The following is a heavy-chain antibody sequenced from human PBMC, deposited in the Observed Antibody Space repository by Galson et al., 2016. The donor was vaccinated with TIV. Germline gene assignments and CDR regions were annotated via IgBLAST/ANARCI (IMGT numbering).Heavy chain of an antibody. CDR2: ISSSGSTI. CDR3: ARLSAVYYDFEY. D-gene: IGHD3-9*01. Sequence: LRLSCAASGFTFSSYIINWVRQAPGKGLEWVSYISSSGSTIYYADSVKGRFTISRDNAKDSLYLQMNSLRDEDTAVYYCARLSAVYYDFEYGGQGTLVTVSS. V-gene: IGHV3-48*02. CDR1: GFTFSSYI. J-gene: IGHJ4*02.